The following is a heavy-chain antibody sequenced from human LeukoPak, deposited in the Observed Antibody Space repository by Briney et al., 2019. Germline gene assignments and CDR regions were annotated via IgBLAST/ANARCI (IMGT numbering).Heavy chain of an antibody. D-gene: IGHD3-9*01. J-gene: IGHJ3*02. CDR3: AKDEDYDILTGHDAFDI. CDR1: GFTFSSYA. CDR2: ISGSCGST. V-gene: IGHV3-23*01. Sequence: SGGSLRLSCAASGFTFSSYAMSWVRQAPGKGLEWVSAISGSCGSTYYADSVKGRFTISRDNSKNTLYLQMNSLRAEDTAVYYCAKDEDYDILTGHDAFDIWGQGTMVTVSS.